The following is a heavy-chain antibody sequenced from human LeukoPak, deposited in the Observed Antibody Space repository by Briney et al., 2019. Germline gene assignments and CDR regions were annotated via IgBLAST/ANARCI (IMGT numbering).Heavy chain of an antibody. J-gene: IGHJ2*01. CDR1: GYTFTSYG. Sequence: ASVKVSFKASGYTFTSYGISWVRQAPGQGLEWVGWISAYNGNTNYAQKLQGRVTMTTDTSTSTAYMELRSLRSDDTAVYYCARDRDYSRWYFDLWGRGTLVAVSS. CDR3: ARDRDYSRWYFDL. CDR2: ISAYNGNT. D-gene: IGHD2-15*01. V-gene: IGHV1-18*01.